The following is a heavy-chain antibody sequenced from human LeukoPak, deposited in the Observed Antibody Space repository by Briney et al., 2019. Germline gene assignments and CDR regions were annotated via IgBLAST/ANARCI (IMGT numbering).Heavy chain of an antibody. J-gene: IGHJ3*01. D-gene: IGHD5/OR15-5a*01. CDR2: MYSDANT. CDR3: ATSGGVYSRDAFDV. V-gene: IGHV3-66*01. CDR1: GFAVSTKY. Sequence: GGFLRLSCAASGFAVSTKYMTWVRQAPGKGLECVSLMYSDANTYYADSVKGRFTISRDNSRNTLYLQMNSLRAEDTAVYYCATSGGVYSRDAFDVWGQGAMVTLSS.